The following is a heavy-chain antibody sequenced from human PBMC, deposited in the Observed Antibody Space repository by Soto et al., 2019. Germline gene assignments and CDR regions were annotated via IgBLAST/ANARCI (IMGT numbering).Heavy chain of an antibody. CDR1: GYSFTSYW. Sequence: LKISCKGSGYSFTSYWIGWVRQMPGKGLEWMGIIYPGDSDTRYSPSFQGQVTISADKSISTAYLQWSSLKASDTAMYYCARLVPITGTTPYFDYWGQGTLVTVSS. D-gene: IGHD1-7*01. V-gene: IGHV5-51*01. J-gene: IGHJ4*02. CDR3: ARLVPITGTTPYFDY. CDR2: IYPGDSDT.